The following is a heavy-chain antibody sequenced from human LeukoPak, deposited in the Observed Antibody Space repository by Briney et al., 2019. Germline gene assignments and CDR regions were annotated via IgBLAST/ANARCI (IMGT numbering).Heavy chain of an antibody. J-gene: IGHJ6*03. CDR1: GGSISSSSYY. Sequence: PSETLSLTCTVSGGSISSSSYYWGWIRQPPGRGLEWIGSIYYSGSTYYNPSLKSRVTISVDTSKNQFSLKLSSVTAADTAVYYCASGEGWSCYYIPYYYYYMDVWGKGTTVTVSS. V-gene: IGHV4-39*07. CDR2: IYYSGST. CDR3: ASGEGWSCYYIPYYYYYMDV. D-gene: IGHD3-3*01.